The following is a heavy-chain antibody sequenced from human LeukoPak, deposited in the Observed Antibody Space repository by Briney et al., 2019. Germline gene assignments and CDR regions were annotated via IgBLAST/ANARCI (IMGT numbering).Heavy chain of an antibody. CDR1: GGAITNYY. Sequence: PSETLSLTCGVSGGAITNYYWNWIRQAPGKGLEWLGYIYYTGSTTYNPSVKSRITISLDTSKKQISLKLRSVTAADTAVYYCARGPPYGSRTDYFDYWGQGTLVTVSS. CDR2: IYYTGST. CDR3: ARGPPYGSRTDYFDY. V-gene: IGHV4-59*01. J-gene: IGHJ4*02. D-gene: IGHD3-10*01.